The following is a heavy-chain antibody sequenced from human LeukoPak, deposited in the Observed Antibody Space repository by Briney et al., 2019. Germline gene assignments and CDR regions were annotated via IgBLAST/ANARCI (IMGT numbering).Heavy chain of an antibody. CDR1: GFTFDDYA. J-gene: IGHJ4*02. Sequence: PGGSLRLSCAASGFTFDDYAMHWVRQAPGKGLEWVSGISWNSGSIGYADSVKGRFIISRDNAKNSLYLQMNSLRAEDTALYYCAKDKGSLRYYFDYWGQGTLVTVSS. V-gene: IGHV3-9*01. CDR3: AKDKGSLRYYFDY. CDR2: ISWNSGSI. D-gene: IGHD2-15*01.